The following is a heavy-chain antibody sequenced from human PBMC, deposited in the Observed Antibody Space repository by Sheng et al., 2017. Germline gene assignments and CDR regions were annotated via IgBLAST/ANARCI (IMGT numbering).Heavy chain of an antibody. Sequence: QVQLVQSGAEVKKPGSSVKVSCKASGGTFSSYAISWVRQAPGQGLEWMGGIIPIFGTANYAQKFQGRVTITTDESTSTAYMELSSLRSEDTAVYYCARELGIAAAGIRPYMDVWGKGDHGSPSP. CDR2: IIPIFGTA. J-gene: IGHJ6*03. CDR1: GGTFSSYA. V-gene: IGHV1-69*05. CDR3: ARELGIAAAGIRPYMDV. D-gene: IGHD6-13*01.